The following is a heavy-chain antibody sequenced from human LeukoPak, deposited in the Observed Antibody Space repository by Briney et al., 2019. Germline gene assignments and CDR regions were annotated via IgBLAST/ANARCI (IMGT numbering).Heavy chain of an antibody. Sequence: ASVKVSCKASGYTFTGYYMHWVRQAPGQGLEWMGWINPNSGGTNYAQKFQGRVTMTRDTSISTAYMELSRLRSDDTAVYYCARDQLIRRGMAAAVTGYCGQGDLVTVSS. J-gene: IGHJ4*02. V-gene: IGHV1-2*02. D-gene: IGHD6-13*01. CDR2: INPNSGGT. CDR1: GYTFTGYY. CDR3: ARDQLIRRGMAAAVTGY.